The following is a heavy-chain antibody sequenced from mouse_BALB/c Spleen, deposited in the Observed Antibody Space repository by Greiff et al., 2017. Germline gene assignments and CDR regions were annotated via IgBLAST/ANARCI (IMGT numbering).Heavy chain of an antibody. CDR2: ISSGSSTI. CDR3: ARGRYRGPYYAMDY. Sequence: EVQRVESGGGLVQPGGSRKLSCAASGFTFSSFGMHWVRQAPEKGLEWVAYISSGSSTIYYADTVKGRFTISRDNPKNTLFLQMTSLRSEDTAMYYCARGRYRGPYYAMDYWGQGTSVTVSS. CDR1: GFTFSSFG. D-gene: IGHD1-1*01. V-gene: IGHV5-17*02. J-gene: IGHJ4*01.